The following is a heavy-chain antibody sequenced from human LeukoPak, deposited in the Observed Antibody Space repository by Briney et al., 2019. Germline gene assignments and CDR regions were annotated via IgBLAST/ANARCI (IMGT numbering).Heavy chain of an antibody. CDR3: AKLLYYYDSSQPY. CDR1: GFTLSSYW. J-gene: IGHJ4*02. Sequence: GGSLRLSCAASGFTLSSYWMHWVRQAPGKGLVWVSRISTDGSSTSYADSVKGRFTISRDNAKNTLYLQMNSLRAEDTAVYYCAKLLYYYDSSQPYWGQGTLVTVSS. D-gene: IGHD3-22*01. CDR2: ISTDGSST. V-gene: IGHV3-74*01.